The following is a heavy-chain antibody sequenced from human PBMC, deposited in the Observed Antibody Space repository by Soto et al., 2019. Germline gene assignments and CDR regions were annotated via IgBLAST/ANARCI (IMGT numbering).Heavy chain of an antibody. CDR1: GFTFDDYA. Sequence: EVQLVESGGGLVQPGRSLRLSCAASGFTFDDYAMHWVRQAPGKGLEWVSGISWNSGSIGYADSVKGRCTISRDNAKNYLHLQMNSLRAEDQALYYCAKDMSPTYGSGSYRLADYYYGMDVWGQGTTVTVSS. CDR3: AKDMSPTYGSGSYRLADYYYGMDV. J-gene: IGHJ6*02. V-gene: IGHV3-9*01. D-gene: IGHD3-10*01. CDR2: ISWNSGSI.